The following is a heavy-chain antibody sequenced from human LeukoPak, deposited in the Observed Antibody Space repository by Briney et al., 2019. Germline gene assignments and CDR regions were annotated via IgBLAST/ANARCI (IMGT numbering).Heavy chain of an antibody. CDR3: ARDQGGSRRDSDY. V-gene: IGHV4-4*07. D-gene: IGHD1-26*01. CDR2: IYTTSGST. CDR1: GASVTSHF. Sequence: SETLSLTCTVSGASVTSHFWNWIRQPAGKGLEWIGRIYTTSGSTNYNPSLKSRVTMSVDTSKNQFSLNLSSVTAADTAVYYCARDQGGSRRDSDYWGQETLVTVSS. J-gene: IGHJ4*02.